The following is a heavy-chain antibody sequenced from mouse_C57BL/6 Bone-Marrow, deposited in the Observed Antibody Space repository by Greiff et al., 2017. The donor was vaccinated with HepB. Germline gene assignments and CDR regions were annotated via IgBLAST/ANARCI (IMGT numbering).Heavy chain of an antibody. V-gene: IGHV1-81*01. J-gene: IGHJ1*03. D-gene: IGHD1-1*01. CDR2: IYPRSGNT. CDR1: GYTFTSYG. Sequence: QQSCKASGYTFTSYGISWVKQRTGQGLEWIGEIYPRSGNTYYNEKFKGKATLTADKSSSTAYMELRSLTSEDSAVYFCARDYYGSPGVWGTGTTVTVSS. CDR3: ARDYYGSPGV.